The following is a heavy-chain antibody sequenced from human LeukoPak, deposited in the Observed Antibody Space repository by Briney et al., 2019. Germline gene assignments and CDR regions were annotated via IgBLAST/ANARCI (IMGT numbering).Heavy chain of an antibody. Sequence: ASVKVSCKASGYTFTSYYMHWVRQAPGQGLEWMGIINPTDGSTSYAQKFQGRVTMTRDMSTSTAYMELSSLRSDDTAMYYCAREGGQLAPLDYWGQGTLVTVSS. V-gene: IGHV1-46*01. J-gene: IGHJ4*02. CDR1: GYTFTSYY. CDR3: AREGGQLAPLDY. D-gene: IGHD6-6*01. CDR2: INPTDGST.